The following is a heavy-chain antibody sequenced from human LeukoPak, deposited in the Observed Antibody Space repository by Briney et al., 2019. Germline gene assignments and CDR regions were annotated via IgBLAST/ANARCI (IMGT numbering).Heavy chain of an antibody. D-gene: IGHD6-13*01. J-gene: IGHJ4*02. V-gene: IGHV3-53*01. Sequence: GGSLRLSCTVSGFTFGDYAINWVRQAPGKGLEWVSVVYSGGSTYYADSVKGRFTISRDNSKNTLYLQMNSLRAEDTAVYYCAREGSSWYQRGYYFDYWGQGTLVTVSS. CDR3: AREGSSWYQRGYYFDY. CDR2: VYSGGST. CDR1: GFTFGDYA.